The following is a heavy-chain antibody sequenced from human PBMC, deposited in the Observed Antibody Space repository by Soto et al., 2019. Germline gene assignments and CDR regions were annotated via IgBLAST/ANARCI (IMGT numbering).Heavy chain of an antibody. D-gene: IGHD3-16*02. CDR3: ARADYSYVRGPYRRPPSQVWFDP. CDR2: IYYSGSN. V-gene: IGHV4-30-2*01. CDR1: GGSISGGDYC. J-gene: IGHJ5*02. Sequence: SETLSLTCAVSGGSISGGDYCWSWSRPPPGKGLEWVGYIYYSGSNYYTPSIKSRVTISVDRTKNYFLMMLVSAAAAAAAVYYCARADYSYVRGPYRRPPSQVWFDPWGQGTLVTVSS.